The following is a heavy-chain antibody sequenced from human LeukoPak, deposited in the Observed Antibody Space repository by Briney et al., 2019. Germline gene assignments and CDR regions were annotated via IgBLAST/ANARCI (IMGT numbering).Heavy chain of an antibody. CDR1: GFTFRSYG. CDR3: AKHTYYYDSSAPLSEGRAFDI. J-gene: IGHJ3*02. Sequence: RSGGTLRLSCAASGFTFRSYGMSWVRQAPGKGLEWVSSIGTSGSTTYYADSVKGRFTISRDNSKNMLYLQMNSLRAEDTAVYYCAKHTYYYDSSAPLSEGRAFDIWGQGTMVTVSS. D-gene: IGHD3-22*01. V-gene: IGHV3-23*01. CDR2: IGTSGSTT.